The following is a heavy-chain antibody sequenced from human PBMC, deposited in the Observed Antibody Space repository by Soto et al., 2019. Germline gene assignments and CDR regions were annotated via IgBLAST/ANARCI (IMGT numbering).Heavy chain of an antibody. J-gene: IGHJ6*02. CDR2: IYYSGST. V-gene: IGHV4-59*01. CDR3: ARDPLDYYGMDV. Sequence: ETLSLTCPVSGGSISSYYGSWIRQPPGKGLEWIGYIYYSGSTNYNPSLKSRVTISVDTSKNQFSLKLSSVTAADTAVYYCARDPLDYYGMDVWGQGTTVTVSS. CDR1: GGSISSYY.